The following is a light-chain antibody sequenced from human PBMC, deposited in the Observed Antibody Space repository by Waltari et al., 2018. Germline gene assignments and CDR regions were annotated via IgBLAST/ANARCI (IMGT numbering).Light chain of an antibody. V-gene: IGKV3-20*01. Sequence: EIVLTQSPGTLSLSPGERATLSCRASQSVSRALAWYQQNPGQAPRLLIYGASNRATGIPDRFSGSGSGTDFSLIISRLELEDFAVYYCQHYVSLPVTFGQGTKVEIK. CDR2: GAS. CDR1: QSVSRA. CDR3: QHYVSLPVT. J-gene: IGKJ1*01.